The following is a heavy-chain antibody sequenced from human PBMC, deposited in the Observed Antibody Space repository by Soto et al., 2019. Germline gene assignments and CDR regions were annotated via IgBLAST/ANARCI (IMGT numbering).Heavy chain of an antibody. CDR1: GYSFTSYW. CDR2: IDPSDSYT. D-gene: IGHD3-10*01. J-gene: IGHJ6*02. Sequence: EVQLVQSGAEVKKPGESLRISCKGSGYSFTSYWISWMRQMPGKGLEWMGRIDPSDSYTNYSSSFQGHVTISADKSIITAYLQWSRLKASDTAMYYCATYGSGSSTHYYYYGMDVWGQGTTVTVSS. CDR3: ATYGSGSSTHYYYYGMDV. V-gene: IGHV5-10-1*03.